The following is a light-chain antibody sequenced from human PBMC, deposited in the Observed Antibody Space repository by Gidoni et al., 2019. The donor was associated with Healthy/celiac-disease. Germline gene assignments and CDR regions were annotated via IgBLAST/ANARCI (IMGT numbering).Light chain of an antibody. CDR1: QSVSSY. V-gene: IGKV3-11*01. CDR2: DAS. Sequence: EIVLTQSPATLSLSPGERATLSCRASQSVSSYLAWYQQKPGQAPRLLIYDASNRATGIPARFSGSGSWTDFTLTISRLEPEDFAVYYCQQRSNWPRITFGPGTKVDIK. J-gene: IGKJ3*01. CDR3: QQRSNWPRIT.